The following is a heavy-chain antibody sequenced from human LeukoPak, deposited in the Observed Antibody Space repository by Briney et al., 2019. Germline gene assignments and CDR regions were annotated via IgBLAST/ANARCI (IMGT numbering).Heavy chain of an antibody. CDR3: ARVGYSSGWYSPGENWFDP. CDR1: GYTFTSYY. D-gene: IGHD6-19*01. CDR2: INPSGGST. Sequence: GASVKVSCKASGYTFTSYYMHWVRQAPGQGLEWMGIINPSGGSTSCAQKFQGRVTMTRDTSTSTVYMELSSLRSEDTAVYYCARVGYSSGWYSPGENWFDPWGQGTLVTVSS. J-gene: IGHJ5*02. V-gene: IGHV1-46*01.